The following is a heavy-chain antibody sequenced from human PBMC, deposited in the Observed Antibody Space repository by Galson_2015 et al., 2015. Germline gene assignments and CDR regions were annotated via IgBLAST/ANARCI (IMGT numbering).Heavy chain of an antibody. CDR3: ARRDGSSSWYEVGVYYFDY. Sequence: QSGAEVKKPRESLKISCKGSGYSFTSYWIDWVRQMPGKGLEWMGIIYPGDSDTRYSPSFQGQVTISADKSISTAYLQWSSLKASDTAMYYCARRDGSSSWYEVGVYYFDYWGQGTLVTVSS. D-gene: IGHD6-13*01. V-gene: IGHV5-51*01. CDR2: IYPGDSDT. J-gene: IGHJ4*02. CDR1: GYSFTSYW.